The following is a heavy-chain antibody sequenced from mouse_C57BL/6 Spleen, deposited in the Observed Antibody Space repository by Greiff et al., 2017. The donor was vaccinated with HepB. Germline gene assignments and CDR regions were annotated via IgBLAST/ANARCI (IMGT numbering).Heavy chain of an antibody. CDR2: IYPGSGNT. CDR1: GYTFTDYY. Sequence: VQLQQSGAELVRPGASVKLSCKASGYTFTDYYINWVKQRPGQGLEWIARIYPGSGNTYYNEKFKGKATLTAEKSSSTAYMQLSSLTSEDSAVYFCARSGSHYAMDYWGQGTSGTVSS. V-gene: IGHV1-76*01. CDR3: ARSGSHYAMDY. J-gene: IGHJ4*01. D-gene: IGHD1-1*01.